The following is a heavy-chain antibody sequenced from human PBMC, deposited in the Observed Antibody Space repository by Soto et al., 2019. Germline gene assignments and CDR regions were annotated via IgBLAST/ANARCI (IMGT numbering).Heavy chain of an antibody. CDR3: AKGLGNAKEV. CDR2: INWSGEMI. Sequence: EVQLVESGGAMVHPGGSLRLSCVASGFKFDDYAIHWVRQVAGKGLEWVSAINWSGEMIAYADSVKGRSTISRDNSRNTVYLQMSGLRVEDTAVFHCAKGLGNAKEVWGQGTTVTVSS. V-gene: IGHV3-9*01. CDR1: GFKFDDYA. D-gene: IGHD2-8*01. J-gene: IGHJ6*02.